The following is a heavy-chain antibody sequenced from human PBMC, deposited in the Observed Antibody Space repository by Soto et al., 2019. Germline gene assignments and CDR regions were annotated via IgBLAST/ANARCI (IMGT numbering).Heavy chain of an antibody. CDR2: INSDGTST. J-gene: IGHJ3*02. Sequence: EVQLVESGGDLVQPGGSLRLSCAASGFSFSPYWIHWVRQAPGKGLECVSRINSDGTSTYYADSVKGRFTISRDNAKNARYLEMISVRAEDMAVYYCARAPGSKRKALEIWGQGTMVTVSS. V-gene: IGHV3-74*01. CDR1: GFSFSPYW. CDR3: ARAPGSKRKALEI. D-gene: IGHD4-4*01.